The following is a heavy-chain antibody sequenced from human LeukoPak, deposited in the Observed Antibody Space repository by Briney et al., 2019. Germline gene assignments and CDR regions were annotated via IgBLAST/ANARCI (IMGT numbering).Heavy chain of an antibody. CDR1: GGTFSSYA. V-gene: IGHV1-69*04. Sequence: AVKVSCKASGGTFSSYAISWVRQAPGQGLEWMGSIILILGIANYAQKFQGRVTITADKSTSTAYMELSSLRSEDTAVYCYASNDCSGGSCYAYWGQGTLVTVAS. CDR2: IILILGIA. D-gene: IGHD2-15*01. J-gene: IGHJ4*02. CDR3: ASNDCSGGSCYAY.